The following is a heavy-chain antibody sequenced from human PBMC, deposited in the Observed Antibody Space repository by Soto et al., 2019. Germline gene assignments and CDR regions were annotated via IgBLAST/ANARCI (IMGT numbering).Heavy chain of an antibody. D-gene: IGHD2-2*02. CDR1: GFTLSNYW. CDR2: INQDGSQK. V-gene: IGHV3-7*03. Sequence: EVQLVESGGGLVQPGGSLRLSCAASGFTLSNYWMSWVRQAPGKGLEWVANINQDGSQKFYLDSVEGRFTISRDNARNSLYLQMNSLRAEDTAIYYCARIYCSSRSCYIDFWGQGILVTVSS. CDR3: ARIYCSSRSCYIDF. J-gene: IGHJ4*02.